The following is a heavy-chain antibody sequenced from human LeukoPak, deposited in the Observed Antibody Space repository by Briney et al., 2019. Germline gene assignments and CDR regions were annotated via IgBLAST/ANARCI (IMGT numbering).Heavy chain of an antibody. V-gene: IGHV3-30*03. CDR3: ARDPGGRNWFDP. CDR2: ISYDGSNK. D-gene: IGHD3-10*01. CDR1: GFTFSSYG. J-gene: IGHJ5*02. Sequence: GRSLRLSCSASGFTFSSYGMHWVRQAPGKGLEWVAVISYDGSNKYYADSVKGRFTISRDNSKNTLYMQMNSLRPEDTAVYYCARDPGGRNWFDPWGQGTLVTVSP.